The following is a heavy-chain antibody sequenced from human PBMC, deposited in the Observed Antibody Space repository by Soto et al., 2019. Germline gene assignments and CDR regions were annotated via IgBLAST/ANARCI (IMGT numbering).Heavy chain of an antibody. CDR2: INSDGTKT. CDR3: ATECIGSGCRYFGY. Sequence: EVQLVESGGGLVQPGGSLRLSCAASGLTFTNYWMHWVRQAPGTGPVWVSRINSDGTKTWYADSVKGRLTISRENAKNTLYLQMNSLRAEDTAVYYCATECIGSGCRYFGYWGQGTLVTVSS. V-gene: IGHV3-74*01. CDR1: GLTFTNYW. J-gene: IGHJ4*02. D-gene: IGHD6-19*01.